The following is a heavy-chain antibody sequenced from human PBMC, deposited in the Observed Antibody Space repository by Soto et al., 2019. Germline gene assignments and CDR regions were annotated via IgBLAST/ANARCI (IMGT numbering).Heavy chain of an antibody. Sequence: PGGSLRLSCSASGFTFSDENMSWVRQVPGKGLEWVSGISAGGSYIFYADSVQGRFSISRDNPKNSLFLEMNSLRVEDTAVYYCARDSDCHSTSCFFPPHVWGQGTTVTVSS. J-gene: IGHJ6*02. D-gene: IGHD2-2*01. V-gene: IGHV3-21*06. CDR1: GFTFSDEN. CDR3: ARDSDCHSTSCFFPPHV. CDR2: ISAGGSYI.